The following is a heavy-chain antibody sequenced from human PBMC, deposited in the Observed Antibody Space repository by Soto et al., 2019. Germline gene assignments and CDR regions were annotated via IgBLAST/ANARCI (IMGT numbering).Heavy chain of an antibody. CDR2: IYSGGNT. CDR1: GFTVSSNY. CDR3: ARAARGITAAVHFDY. Sequence: EVQLVESGGGLVQPGGSLRLSCAASGFTVSSNYMSWVRQAPGKGLEWVPFIYSGGNTFYADSVKGRFTISRDDSKNTLYLQMNTLRAEDTAVYYCARAARGITAAVHFDYWGQGTLVTVSS. D-gene: IGHD6-13*01. V-gene: IGHV3-66*01. J-gene: IGHJ4*02.